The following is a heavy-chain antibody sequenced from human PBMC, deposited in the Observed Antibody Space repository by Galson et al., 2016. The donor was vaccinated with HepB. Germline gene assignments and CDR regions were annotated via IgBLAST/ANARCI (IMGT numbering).Heavy chain of an antibody. CDR2: IVPIIGTG. D-gene: IGHD3-16*01. V-gene: IGHV1-69*06. CDR1: GDALRNLA. Sequence: SVKDSCKASGDALRNLAINWVRQAPGQGLEWMGGIVPIIGTGNYAQKFQDRLTIVADKSTSTNYMELRSLRSEDTAVYYCAREGDGAYFDYWGQGTLVSVSS. J-gene: IGHJ4*02. CDR3: AREGDGAYFDY.